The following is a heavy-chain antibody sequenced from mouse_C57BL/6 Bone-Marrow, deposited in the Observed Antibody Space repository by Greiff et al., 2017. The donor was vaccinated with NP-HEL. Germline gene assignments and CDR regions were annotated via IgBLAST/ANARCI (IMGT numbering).Heavy chain of an antibody. J-gene: IGHJ2*01. CDR3: ARPHYYGSSYVDY. D-gene: IGHD1-1*01. CDR2: ISSDGSYT. Sequence: EVMLVESGGDLVKPGGSLKLSCAASGFTFSSYGMSWVRQTPDKRLEWVATISSDGSYTYYPDSVKGRFTISRDNAKNTLYLQMSSLKSEDTAMYYCARPHYYGSSYVDYWGQGTTLTVSS. CDR1: GFTFSSYG. V-gene: IGHV5-6*02.